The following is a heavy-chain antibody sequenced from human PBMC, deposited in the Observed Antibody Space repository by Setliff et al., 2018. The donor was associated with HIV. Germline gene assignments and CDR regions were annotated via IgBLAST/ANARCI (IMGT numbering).Heavy chain of an antibody. J-gene: IGHJ4*02. D-gene: IGHD6-13*01. CDR3: ARHHPGVIAAAGLDY. Sequence: SETLSLTCTVSGASISSHYWSWIRQSPGKELEWIGYIYSTGSTNYNPSLQSRVSISMDASSNKFSLQVTSVTSADTAVYYCARHHPGVIAAAGLDYWGQGTLVTVSS. CDR1: GASISSHY. V-gene: IGHV4-59*11. CDR2: IYSTGST.